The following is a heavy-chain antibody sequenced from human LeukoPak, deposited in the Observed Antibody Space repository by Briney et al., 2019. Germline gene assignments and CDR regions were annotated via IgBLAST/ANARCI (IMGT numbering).Heavy chain of an antibody. J-gene: IGHJ6*02. V-gene: IGHV3-23*01. CDR2: ITGSGENT. D-gene: IGHD6-19*01. CDR1: GFTFSSYA. Sequence: GGSLRLSCAASGFTFSSYAMAWVRQSPGKGLEWVSAITGSGENTYYADSVKARFTISRDNSKNTLSLQMNGLRAEDTAVYYCARHARENRVSPGLDRMDVWGRGTTVTVSS. CDR3: ARHARENRVSPGLDRMDV.